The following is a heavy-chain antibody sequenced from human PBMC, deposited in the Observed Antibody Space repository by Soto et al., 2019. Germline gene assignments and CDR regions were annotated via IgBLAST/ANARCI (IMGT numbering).Heavy chain of an antibody. CDR1: GGTFSSYA. V-gene: IGHV1-69*06. D-gene: IGHD3-3*01. J-gene: IGHJ6*02. CDR2: IIPIFGTA. CDR3: ATFRYDFWSGYYYYYYGMDV. Sequence: SVKVSCKASGGTFSSYAISWVRQAPGQGLEWMGGIIPIFGTANYAQKFQGRVTITADKSTSTAYMELSSLRSEDTAVYYCATFRYDFWSGYYYYYYGMDVWGQGTTVTVSS.